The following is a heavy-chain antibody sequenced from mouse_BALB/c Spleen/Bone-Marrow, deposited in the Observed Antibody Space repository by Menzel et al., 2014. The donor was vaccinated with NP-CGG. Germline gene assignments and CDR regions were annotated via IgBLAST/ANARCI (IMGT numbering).Heavy chain of an antibody. Sequence: EVQLQQSGPELMKPGASVKISCKASGYSFTNYYIHWVEQSHGKSLEWIGYIDPFNGVTTYNQKFKGKATLTVDKSSNTAYMHLSSLTSEDSAVFYCARRVITTGPGFAYWGQGTLVTVSA. J-gene: IGHJ3*01. CDR1: GYSFTNYY. D-gene: IGHD2-4*01. CDR3: ARRVITTGPGFAY. V-gene: IGHV1S135*01. CDR2: IDPFNGVT.